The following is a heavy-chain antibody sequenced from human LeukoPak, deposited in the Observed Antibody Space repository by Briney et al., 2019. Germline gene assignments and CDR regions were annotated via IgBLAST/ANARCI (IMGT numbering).Heavy chain of an antibody. CDR3: ARDRGTTGYYYLDS. CDR1: GGPITEYY. D-gene: IGHD1-26*01. Sequence: SQTLSLTCSVSGGPITEYYWSWIRQPPGTGLKWIGDIYHTGSTNYSPSLKSRLTMSVDASRNQFSLKLVSVTAADTGVYYCARDRGTTGYYYLDSWGQGILVTVSS. J-gene: IGHJ4*02. V-gene: IGHV4-59*01. CDR2: IYHTGST.